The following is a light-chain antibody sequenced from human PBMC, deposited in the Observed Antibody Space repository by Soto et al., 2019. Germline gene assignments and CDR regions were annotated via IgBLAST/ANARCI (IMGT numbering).Light chain of an antibody. CDR1: QSLVYSDGNTY. Sequence: DVVLTQTPLSSPVTLGQPASISCRSSQSLVYSDGNTYLSWLQQRPGQPPRLLIYQISNRFSGVPDRLSGSGAGTDFTLKISRVEDEDVGVYYCMQFAHFPRTFGQGTKVEIK. CDR2: QIS. J-gene: IGKJ1*01. CDR3: MQFAHFPRT. V-gene: IGKV2-24*01.